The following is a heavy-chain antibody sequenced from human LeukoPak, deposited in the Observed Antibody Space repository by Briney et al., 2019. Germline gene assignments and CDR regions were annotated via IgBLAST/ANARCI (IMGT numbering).Heavy chain of an antibody. CDR2: INWNGGST. V-gene: IGHV3-20*04. CDR3: ARERYCSSTSCYTWRVETDY. D-gene: IGHD2-2*02. J-gene: IGHJ4*02. CDR1: GFTFDDYG. Sequence: PGGSLRLSCAASGFTFDDYGMSWVRQAPGKGLEWVSGINWNGGSTGYADSVKGRFTISRDNAKNSLYLQMNSLRAEDTALYYCARERYCSSTSCYTWRVETDYWGQGTLVTVSS.